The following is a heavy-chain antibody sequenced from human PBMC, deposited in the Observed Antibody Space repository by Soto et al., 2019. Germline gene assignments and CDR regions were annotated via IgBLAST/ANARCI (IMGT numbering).Heavy chain of an antibody. V-gene: IGHV3-11*01. CDR1: GFTFSDYY. CDR2: ISSSGSTI. CDR3: ARSLSFGDTAHYYFDY. J-gene: IGHJ4*02. Sequence: QVQLVESGGGLVKPGGSLRLSCAASGFTFSDYYMSWIRQAPGKGLEWVSYISSSGSTIYYADSVKGRFTISRDNVKNSLYLQMNSLRAEDPAVYYCARSLSFGDTAHYYFDYWGQGTLVTVSS. D-gene: IGHD5-18*01.